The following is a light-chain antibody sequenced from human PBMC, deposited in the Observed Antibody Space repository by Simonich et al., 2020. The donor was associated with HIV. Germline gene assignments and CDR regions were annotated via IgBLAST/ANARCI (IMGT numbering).Light chain of an antibody. Sequence: QSALTQPASVSGSPGQSITISCTGTSSDVGGYNYVSWYQQHPGKAPKLIIYDVSKRPAGFSNRFSGAKSGNTASLTISRLRAEDEADYYCSSYTGISTVVFGGGTKLTVL. CDR1: SSDVGGYNY. CDR3: SSYTGISTVV. CDR2: DVS. J-gene: IGLJ2*01. V-gene: IGLV2-14*03.